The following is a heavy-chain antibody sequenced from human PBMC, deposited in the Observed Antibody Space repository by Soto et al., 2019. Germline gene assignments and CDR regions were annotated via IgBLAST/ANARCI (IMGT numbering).Heavy chain of an antibody. D-gene: IGHD5-18*01. CDR2: INHSGST. Sequence: SETLSLTCAVYGGSFSGYYWSWIRQPPGKGLEWIGEINHSGSTNYNPSLKSRVTISVDTSKNQFSLKLSSVTAADTAVYYCARGPIFSNVDTAMADYYYYYMDVWGKGTTVTVSS. V-gene: IGHV4-34*01. CDR1: GGSFSGYY. CDR3: ARGPIFSNVDTAMADYYYYYMDV. J-gene: IGHJ6*03.